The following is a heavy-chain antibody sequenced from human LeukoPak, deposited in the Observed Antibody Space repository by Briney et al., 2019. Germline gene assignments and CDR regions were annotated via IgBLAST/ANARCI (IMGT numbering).Heavy chain of an antibody. CDR3: ATFSNYGDFFDF. D-gene: IGHD4-17*01. V-gene: IGHV5-51*01. Sequence: GASLKISCQGSGYSFTSRWIAWVRQMPGKGLEWMGIIYPDDSDIRYNPSFQGQVTMSADKSVNVAYLQWSSLKASDTAMYYCATFSNYGDFFDFWGQGTLVTVSS. CDR2: IYPDDSDI. J-gene: IGHJ4*02. CDR1: GYSFTSRW.